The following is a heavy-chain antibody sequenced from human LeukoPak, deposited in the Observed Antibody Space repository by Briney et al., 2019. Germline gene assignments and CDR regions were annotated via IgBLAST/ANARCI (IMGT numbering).Heavy chain of an antibody. J-gene: IGHJ6*03. CDR1: GYSISSGYY. D-gene: IGHD2-2*01. CDR3: ARGDCSSTICYSPMDV. CDR2: IYRSGST. Sequence: NPSETLSLTCTVSGYSISSGYYWVWIRQPPGKGLEWIGSIYRSGSTNYNPSLKSRVTISVDTSQNQFSLKVNSVTAADTAVYYCARGDCSSTICYSPMDVWGKGTTVTVSS. V-gene: IGHV4-38-2*02.